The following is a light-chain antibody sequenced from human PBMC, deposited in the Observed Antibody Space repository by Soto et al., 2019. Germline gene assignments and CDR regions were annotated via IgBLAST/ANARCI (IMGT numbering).Light chain of an antibody. CDR3: QQYTGPPTT. V-gene: IGKV3-20*01. Sequence: ILLTQYPDTLSLSPGERATLSCRASQSVTSNYLAWYQQKPGQAPRLLIYDASKRATGIPARFSGSGSGTDFTLTITRLEPEDSAVYFCQQYTGPPTTFGQGTRLEI. J-gene: IGKJ5*01. CDR2: DAS. CDR1: QSVTSNY.